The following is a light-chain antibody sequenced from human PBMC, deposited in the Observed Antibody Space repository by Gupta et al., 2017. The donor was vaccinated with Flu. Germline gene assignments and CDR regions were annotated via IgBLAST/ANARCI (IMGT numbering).Light chain of an antibody. CDR3: HHLHSRIFT. V-gene: IGKV1-9*01. CDR1: QGISSF. J-gene: IGKJ3*01. Sequence: DIQLTQSPSFLSASIGDRVTITCRASQGISSFLDWYQQKPGKAPKLLIYAASTLQSGVPSSFGGSASGTYFTLTISLLHPDFFATYYCHHLHSRIFTFGPGTTVHIK. CDR2: AAS.